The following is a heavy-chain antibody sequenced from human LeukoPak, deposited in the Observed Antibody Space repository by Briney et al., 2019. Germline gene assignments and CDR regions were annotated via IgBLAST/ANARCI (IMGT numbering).Heavy chain of an antibody. CDR2: IYYSGST. CDR1: GGSISSSGYY. CDR3: ARTYYCSTTTCSFDY. V-gene: IGHV4-39*01. J-gene: IGHJ4*02. D-gene: IGHD2-2*01. Sequence: KSSETLSLTCTVSGGSISSSGYYWGWIRQPPGKGLEWMGNIYYSGSTYYNPSLKSRVTISADTSKNQFSLKLTSVTAADTAVYYCARTYYCSTTTCSFDYWGQGTLVTASS.